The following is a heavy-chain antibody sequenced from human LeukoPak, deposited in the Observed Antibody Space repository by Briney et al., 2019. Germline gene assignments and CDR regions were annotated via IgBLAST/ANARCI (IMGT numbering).Heavy chain of an antibody. Sequence: GGSLRLSCAASGFTFDDYAMHWVRQAPGKGLEWVSLISGDDGSTYYADSVKGRFTISRDNSKNSLYLQMNSLRTEDTALYYCAKDTGWKEYYYYMDVWGKGTTVTVSS. V-gene: IGHV3-43*02. J-gene: IGHJ6*03. CDR2: ISGDDGST. CDR1: GFTFDDYA. D-gene: IGHD1-1*01. CDR3: AKDTGWKEYYYYMDV.